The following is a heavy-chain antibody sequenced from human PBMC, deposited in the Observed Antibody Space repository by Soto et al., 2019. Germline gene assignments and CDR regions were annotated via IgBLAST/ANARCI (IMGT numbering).Heavy chain of an antibody. D-gene: IGHD3-22*01. CDR3: AKIGGCPSISMIVVVNFDY. CDR2: ISGSGGST. V-gene: IGHV3-23*01. CDR1: GFTFSSYA. Sequence: EVQLLESGGGLVQPGGSLRLSCAASGFTFSSYAMSWVRQAPGKGLEWVSAISGSGGSTYYADSVKGRFTISRDTSKNTLYLQMDSLGAEDTAVYYCAKIGGCPSISMIVVVNFDYWGQGTLVTVSS. J-gene: IGHJ4*02.